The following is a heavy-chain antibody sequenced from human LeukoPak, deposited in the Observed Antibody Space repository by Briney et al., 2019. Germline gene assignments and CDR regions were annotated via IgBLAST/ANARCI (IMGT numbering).Heavy chain of an antibody. V-gene: IGHV3-7*05. CDR3: ARDPYSSTWSYGMDV. CDR1: GFTFSSHW. D-gene: IGHD6-6*01. CDR2: IKQEGSEE. J-gene: IGHJ6*02. Sequence: PGGSLRLSCAASGFTFSSHWMSWVRQAPGKGLEWVANIKQEGSEEVYVDSVKGRFTISRDNAKNSLFLQMNTLRAEDTAVYYCARDPYSSTWSYGMDVWGQGTTVTVSS.